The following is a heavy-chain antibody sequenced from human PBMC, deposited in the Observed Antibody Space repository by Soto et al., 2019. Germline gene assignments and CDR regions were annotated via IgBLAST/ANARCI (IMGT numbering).Heavy chain of an antibody. J-gene: IGHJ5*02. CDR3: ARGGDNVDKAMVPFWFGP. CDR1: GYSFSSYY. Sequence: GXSVKVSCTASGYSFSSYYMDWVRQAPGQGLEWMGIINPSGGSTSYAQKFQGRVTMTRDTSTSTVYMELSSLRSEDTAVYYCARGGDNVDKAMVPFWFGPWGQGTLGTVS. CDR2: INPSGGST. D-gene: IGHD5-18*01. V-gene: IGHV1-46*01.